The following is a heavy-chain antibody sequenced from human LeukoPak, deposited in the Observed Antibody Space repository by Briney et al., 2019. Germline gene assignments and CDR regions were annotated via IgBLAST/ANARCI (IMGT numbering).Heavy chain of an antibody. CDR2: IIAYNSNT. CDR3: ARDLKMGYSSGRYSWGTGSSNDY. V-gene: IGHV1-18*01. CDR1: GYTFTSYG. J-gene: IGHJ4*02. D-gene: IGHD6-19*01. Sequence: AAVKVSCKASGYTFTSYGISWVRQAPGQGLEWMGWIIAYNSNTNYAQKLQGRVTMTTDTSTSTAYMELRRLRSDDTAVYYCARDLKMGYSSGRYSWGTGSSNDYWGQGTLVTASS.